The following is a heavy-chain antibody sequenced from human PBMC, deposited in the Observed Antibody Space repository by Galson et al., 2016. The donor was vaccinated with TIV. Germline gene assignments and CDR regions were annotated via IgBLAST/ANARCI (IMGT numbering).Heavy chain of an antibody. CDR3: TNVPSSGFRYYYGLDV. CDR2: ISASGFNT. Sequence: SLRLSCAASGFTFSIFTMTWVRQAPGKGLGWVSAISASGFNTYYADSVKGRFTISRDNSKNTVYLQMNSLRAEDTAVYYCTNVPSSGFRYYYGLDVWGQGTTVTVSS. CDR1: GFTFSIFT. V-gene: IGHV3-23*01. D-gene: IGHD3-22*01. J-gene: IGHJ6*02.